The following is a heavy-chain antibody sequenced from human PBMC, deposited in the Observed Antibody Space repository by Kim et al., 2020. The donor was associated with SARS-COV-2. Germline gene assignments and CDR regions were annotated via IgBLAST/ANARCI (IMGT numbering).Heavy chain of an antibody. Sequence: KVQGRVTITADESTSTAYMELSSLRSEDTAVYYCARSMIVVVIHYYGMDVWGQGTTVTVSS. CDR3: ARSMIVVVIHYYGMDV. J-gene: IGHJ6*02. D-gene: IGHD3-22*01. V-gene: IGHV1-69*01.